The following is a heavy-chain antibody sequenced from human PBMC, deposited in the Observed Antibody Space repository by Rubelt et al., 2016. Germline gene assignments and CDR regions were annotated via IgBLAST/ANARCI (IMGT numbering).Heavy chain of an antibody. D-gene: IGHD2-15*01. CDR2: ISHSGST. V-gene: IGHV4-34*01. Sequence: QVQLQQWGAGLLKPSETLSLTCAVYGGSFSGYYWSWIRQPPGKGLEWIGEISHSGSTNYNTSLKSRVTISGATSKNPFSLKLSAVTAAATAVYYCARGRMGYHYYYYGMDVWGQGTTVTVSS. CDR1: GGSFSGYY. CDR3: ARGRMGYHYYYYGMDV. J-gene: IGHJ6*02.